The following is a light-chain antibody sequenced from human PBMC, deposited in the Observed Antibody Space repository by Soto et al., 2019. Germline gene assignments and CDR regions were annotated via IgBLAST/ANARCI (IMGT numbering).Light chain of an antibody. CDR1: QSVLYSSNNKNY. CDR3: QQYYSTPTWT. V-gene: IGKV4-1*01. J-gene: IGKJ1*01. Sequence: DIVMTQSPDSLAVSLGERATINCKSSQSVLYSSNNKNYLAWYQQKPGQPPKLLIYWASTRESGVPDRFSGSGSRTDFTPTISSLQYEDVAVYYCQQYYSTPTWTFGQGTKVEIK. CDR2: WAS.